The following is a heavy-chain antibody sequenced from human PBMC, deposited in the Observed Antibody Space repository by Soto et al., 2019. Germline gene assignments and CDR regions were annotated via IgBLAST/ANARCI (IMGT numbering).Heavy chain of an antibody. V-gene: IGHV4-31*03. Sequence: SETLSLTCTVSGGSISSGGYYWSWIRQHPGKGLEWIGYIYYSGSTYYNPSLKSRVTISVDTSKNQFSLKLSSVTAADTAVYYCAREVGSDYYYYYGMDVWGQGTTVTVSS. CDR1: GGSISSGGYY. J-gene: IGHJ6*02. CDR2: IYYSGST. CDR3: AREVGSDYYYYYGMDV.